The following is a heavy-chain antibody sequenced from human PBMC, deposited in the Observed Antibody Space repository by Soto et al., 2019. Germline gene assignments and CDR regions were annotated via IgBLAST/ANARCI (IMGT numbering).Heavy chain of an antibody. J-gene: IGHJ5*02. V-gene: IGHV3-7*01. CDR3: VRGGSNYAS. Sequence: GGSLRLSCTASGFTFSYSWMTWVRQAPGKGLEWVARIKPDESEKKYADSVKGRFSISRDNAKNSMYLQMDSLRGEDTAVYYCVRGGSNYASWGQGTLVTVSS. D-gene: IGHD4-4*01. CDR2: IKPDESEK. CDR1: GFTFSYSW.